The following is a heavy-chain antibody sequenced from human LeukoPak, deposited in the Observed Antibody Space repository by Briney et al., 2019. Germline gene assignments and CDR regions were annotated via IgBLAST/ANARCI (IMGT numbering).Heavy chain of an antibody. D-gene: IGHD2-15*01. J-gene: IGHJ4*02. CDR3: ARGYCSGGSCYDY. CDR1: GGSISSYY. CDR2: IYYSGST. Sequence: SETLSLTCTVSGGSISSYYWSWIRQPPGKGLEWIGYIYYSGSTNYNPSPKSRVTISVDTSKNQFSLKLSSVTAADTAVYYCARGYCSGGSCYDYWGQGTLVTVSS. V-gene: IGHV4-59*01.